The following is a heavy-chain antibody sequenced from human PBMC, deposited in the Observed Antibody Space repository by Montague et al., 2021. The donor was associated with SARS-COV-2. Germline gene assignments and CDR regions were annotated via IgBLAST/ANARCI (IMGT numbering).Heavy chain of an antibody. CDR2: IDHTGRS. Sequence: SETLSLTCGGSGDSFSDYDWTLIGRPPGKGLEWLGEIDHTGRSNYNPSLKSRVTLSLDTSKNHFSLKLTSVTAADTAVYFCARGLVWGATTGLDIWGQGTMVTVSS. D-gene: IGHD1-26*01. CDR1: GDSFSDYD. V-gene: IGHV4-34*01. J-gene: IGHJ3*02. CDR3: ARGLVWGATTGLDI.